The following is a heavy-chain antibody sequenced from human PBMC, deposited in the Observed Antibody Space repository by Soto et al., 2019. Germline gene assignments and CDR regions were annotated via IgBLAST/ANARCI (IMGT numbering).Heavy chain of an antibody. Sequence: EVQLAESGGGLAQPGGSLRLSCAASGFTLSGYAMDWVRQAPGKGLEYVSGISSNGVTTYYANSVQGRFTISRDNSKNTVYLQIGSLRPEAMVVYYCARRARPDFYYMDVWGKGTTVTVSS. D-gene: IGHD6-6*01. CDR2: ISSNGVTT. V-gene: IGHV3-64*01. CDR3: ARRARPDFYYMDV. CDR1: GFTLSGYA. J-gene: IGHJ6*03.